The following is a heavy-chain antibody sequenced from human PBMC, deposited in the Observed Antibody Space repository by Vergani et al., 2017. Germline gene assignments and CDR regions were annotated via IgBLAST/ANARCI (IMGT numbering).Heavy chain of an antibody. J-gene: IGHJ3*02. Sequence: EVQLVESGGGLIQPGGSLRLSCAASGFTVSSNYMSWVRQAPGKGLEWVSVIYSGGSTYYADSVKGRFTISRDNSKNTLYLQMNSLRAEDTAVYYCAKVPSYYDSSGYYPAGNAFDIWGQGTMVTVSS. CDR3: AKVPSYYDSSGYYPAGNAFDI. CDR1: GFTVSSNY. CDR2: IYSGGST. D-gene: IGHD3-22*01. V-gene: IGHV3-53*01.